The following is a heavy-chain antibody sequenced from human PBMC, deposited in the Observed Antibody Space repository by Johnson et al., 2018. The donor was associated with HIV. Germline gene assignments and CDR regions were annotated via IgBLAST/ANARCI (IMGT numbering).Heavy chain of an antibody. D-gene: IGHD6-13*01. V-gene: IGHV3-33*08. CDR2: IWYDGSNK. Sequence: QVQLVESGGGVVQPGRSLRLSCAASGFTFSSYAMHWVRQAPGKGLEWVAVIWYDGSNKYYADSVKGRFTISRDNSKNTLYLQMNSLRAEDTAVYYCARVIGFGIAAAGPGGSFDIWGQGTMVTVSS. CDR1: GFTFSSYA. J-gene: IGHJ3*02. CDR3: ARVIGFGIAAAGPGGSFDI.